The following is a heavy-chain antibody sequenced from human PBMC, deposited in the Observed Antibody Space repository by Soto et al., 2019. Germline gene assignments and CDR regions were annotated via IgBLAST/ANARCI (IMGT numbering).Heavy chain of an antibody. J-gene: IGHJ4*02. CDR3: ARTSVVNSLDY. V-gene: IGHV1-18*01. Sequence: QVQLVQSGPEVKKPGASVKVSCKASGYSFSTYNISWVRQAPGQGLEWMGRISNYNGNTDYAQKFEGRLVMTTETSTTTAYMELTSLTSDDAAVYYCARTSVVNSLDYWGQGTLVSVS. D-gene: IGHD4-17*01. CDR2: ISNYNGNT. CDR1: GYSFSTYN.